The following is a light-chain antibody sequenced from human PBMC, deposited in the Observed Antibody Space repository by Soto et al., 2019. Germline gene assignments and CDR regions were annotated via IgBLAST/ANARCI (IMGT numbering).Light chain of an antibody. CDR3: CSYAGSYTFYV. Sequence: QSALTQPRSVSGSPGQSVTISYSGTSSDVGGYNYVSWYQQYPGAAPKLMIYDVTMRPSGVPYRFSGSKSGNTASLTISGLQAEDEADYYCCSYAGSYTFYVFGGGTKVTVL. V-gene: IGLV2-11*01. J-gene: IGLJ1*01. CDR2: DVT. CDR1: SSDVGGYNY.